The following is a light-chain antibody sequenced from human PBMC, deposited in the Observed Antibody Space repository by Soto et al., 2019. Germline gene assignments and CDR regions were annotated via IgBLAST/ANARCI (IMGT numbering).Light chain of an antibody. V-gene: IGKV3-11*01. J-gene: IGKJ5*01. Sequence: EIVLTQSPATLSLSPGERATLSCRASQTVSNYLAWYQQKPGQAPRLLIYDASIRATDIPARFSGSGSGTDFTLTISSLEPEDFAVYYCQQRSNWPPITFGQGTRLEIE. CDR1: QTVSNY. CDR3: QQRSNWPPIT. CDR2: DAS.